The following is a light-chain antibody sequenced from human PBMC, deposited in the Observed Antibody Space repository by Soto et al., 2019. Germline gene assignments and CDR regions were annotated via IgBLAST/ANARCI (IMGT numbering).Light chain of an antibody. CDR1: SGYSNYQ. CDR2: VGTGGIVG. J-gene: IGLJ2*01. V-gene: IGLV9-49*01. Sequence: QLVLTQPPSASASLGASVTLTCTLSSGYSNYQVDWYQQRPGKGPRFVMRVGTGGIVGSKGDGIPDRFSVLGSGLNRYLTIKNIQEEDESDYHCGADHGSGSNFLRVFGGGTKLTVL. CDR3: GADHGSGSNFLRV.